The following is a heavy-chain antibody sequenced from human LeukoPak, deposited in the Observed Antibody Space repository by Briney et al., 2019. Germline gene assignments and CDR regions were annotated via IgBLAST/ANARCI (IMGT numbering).Heavy chain of an antibody. CDR3: ARVLEYCSSISCPRPDY. V-gene: IGHV1-2*02. CDR2: INPNSGAT. D-gene: IGHD2/OR15-2a*01. J-gene: IGHJ4*02. CDR1: GYTFTGYY. Sequence: ASVKVSCKASGYTFTGYYMHWVRQAPGQGLEWMGWINPNSGATNYAQKFRGRVTMTRDTSINTAYMELSRLRSDDTAVYYCARVLEYCSSISCPRPDYWGQGTLVTVSS.